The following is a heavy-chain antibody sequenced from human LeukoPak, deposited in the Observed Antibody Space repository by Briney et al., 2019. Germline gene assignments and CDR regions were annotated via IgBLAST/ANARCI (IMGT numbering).Heavy chain of an antibody. Sequence: GASVKVSCKASGYTFTSYGISWVRQAPGQGLEWMGWISAYNGNTHYAQKLQGRVTMTTDTSTSTVYMELRSLRSDDTAVYYCATTRTGGIRGVFGYFDYWGQGTLVTVSS. CDR1: GYTFTSYG. CDR2: ISAYNGNT. CDR3: ATTRTGGIRGVFGYFDY. D-gene: IGHD1-1*01. J-gene: IGHJ4*02. V-gene: IGHV1-18*01.